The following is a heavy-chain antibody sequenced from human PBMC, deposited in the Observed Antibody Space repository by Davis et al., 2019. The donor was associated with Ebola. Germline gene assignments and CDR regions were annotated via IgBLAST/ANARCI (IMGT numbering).Heavy chain of an antibody. J-gene: IGHJ4*02. CDR1: GGTFSDHY. V-gene: IGHV4-34*01. D-gene: IGHD6-13*01. CDR2: VDHSGST. CDR3: ARREGWKAAAGKGGFDY. Sequence: MPSETLSLTCAVYGGTFSDHYWSWIRQPPGKGLEWIGEVDHSGSTNYNPYLKSRVTISVDTSKNQFSLKLSSVTAADTAVYYCARREGWKAAAGKGGFDYWGQGTLVTVSS.